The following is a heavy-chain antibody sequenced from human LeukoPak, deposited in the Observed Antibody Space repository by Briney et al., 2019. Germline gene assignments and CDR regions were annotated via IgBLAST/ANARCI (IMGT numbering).Heavy chain of an antibody. CDR1: GFTFDDYA. D-gene: IGHD3-9*01. V-gene: IGHV3-9*01. Sequence: GGSLRLSCAASGFTFDDYAIHWVRQAPGKGLEWVSGISWNSGSIGYADSVKGRFTISRDNAKNSLYLQMKSLRAEDTALYYCAKDGGFDWLSHYGMDVWGQGTTVTVSS. J-gene: IGHJ6*02. CDR3: AKDGGFDWLSHYGMDV. CDR2: ISWNSGSI.